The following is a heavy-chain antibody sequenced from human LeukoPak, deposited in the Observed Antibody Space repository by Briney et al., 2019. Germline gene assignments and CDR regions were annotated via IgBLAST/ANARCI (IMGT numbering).Heavy chain of an antibody. CDR2: IFPSGGEI. J-gene: IGHJ6*03. Sequence: QPGGSLRLSCAASGFTFSTFAMIWVRQPPGKGLEWVSSIFPSGGEIHYADSVRGRFTISRHNSKSTLSLQVNRLRAEDTAIYYCARDRDSGYDPYYYYYMDVWGKGTTVTVSS. V-gene: IGHV3-23*01. CDR3: ARDRDSGYDPYYYYYMDV. CDR1: GFTFSTFA. D-gene: IGHD5-12*01.